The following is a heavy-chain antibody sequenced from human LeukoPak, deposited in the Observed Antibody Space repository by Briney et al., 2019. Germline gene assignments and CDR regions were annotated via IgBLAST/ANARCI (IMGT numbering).Heavy chain of an antibody. J-gene: IGHJ4*02. V-gene: IGHV3-20*04. CDR2: INWNGGST. CDR1: GFTFDDYG. Sequence: GGSLRLSCAASGFTFDDYGMSWVRQAPGKGLEWVSGINWNGGSTGYADSVKGRFTISRDNAKNSPYLQMNSLRAEDTALYYCARDPSGSYNRHFDYWGQGTLVTVSS. D-gene: IGHD1-26*01. CDR3: ARDPSGSYNRHFDY.